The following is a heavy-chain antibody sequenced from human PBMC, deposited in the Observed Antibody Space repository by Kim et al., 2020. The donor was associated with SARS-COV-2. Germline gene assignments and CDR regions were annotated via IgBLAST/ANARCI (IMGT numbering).Heavy chain of an antibody. CDR2: INHSGST. CDR1: GGSFSGYY. D-gene: IGHD3-22*01. V-gene: IGHV4-34*01. CDR3: ARDLWRYYDSSGYYGGYF. Sequence: SETLSLTCAVYGGSFSGYYWSWIRQPPGKGLEWIGEINHSGSTNYNPSLKSRVTISVDTSKNQFSLKLSSVTAADTAVYYCARDLWRYYDSSGYYGGYF. J-gene: IGHJ4*01.